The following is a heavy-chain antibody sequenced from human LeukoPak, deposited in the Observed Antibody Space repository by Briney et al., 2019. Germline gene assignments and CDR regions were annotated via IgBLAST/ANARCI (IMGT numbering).Heavy chain of an antibody. V-gene: IGHV4-61*02. D-gene: IGHD5-18*01. Sequence: SQTLSLTCTVSGGSISSGSYYWSWIRQPAGKGLEWIGRIYTSGSTNYNPSLKSRVTISVDTPKNQFSLKLSSVTAADTAVYYCARESIGYSYGFDYWGQGTLVTVSS. CDR1: GGSISSGSYY. J-gene: IGHJ4*02. CDR2: IYTSGST. CDR3: ARESIGYSYGFDY.